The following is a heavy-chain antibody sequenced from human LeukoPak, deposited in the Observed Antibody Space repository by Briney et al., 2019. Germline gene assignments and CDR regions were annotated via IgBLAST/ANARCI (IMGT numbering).Heavy chain of an antibody. D-gene: IGHD5-12*01. V-gene: IGHV4-38-2*02. J-gene: IGHJ4*02. CDR1: SFSISNCFY. CDR2: VFYSGVT. Sequence: SETLSLTCVVSSFSISNCFYWVWIRQPPGKGLEWVGNVFYSGVTYYNPSLMSRVTISVDTSKNQFSLKLNSATAADTAVYYCARDRGGRTGYASGDFDFWGQGVLVTVSS. CDR3: ARDRGGRTGYASGDFDF.